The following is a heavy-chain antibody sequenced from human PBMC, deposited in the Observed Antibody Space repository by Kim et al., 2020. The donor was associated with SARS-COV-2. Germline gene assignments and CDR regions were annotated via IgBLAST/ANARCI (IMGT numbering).Heavy chain of an antibody. CDR3: ARGPYGDYALDY. CDR2: IIPILRRS. D-gene: IGHD4-17*01. CDR1: GDNFVAYA. V-gene: IGHV1-69*04. Sequence: SVKVSCKASGDNFVAYAISWMRQAPGQDLEWMGRIIPILRRSNYAQKFQGRVTITADKSTNSVYLELTSLKSEDTGIYYCARGPYGDYALDYWGQGTLITVSS. J-gene: IGHJ4*02.